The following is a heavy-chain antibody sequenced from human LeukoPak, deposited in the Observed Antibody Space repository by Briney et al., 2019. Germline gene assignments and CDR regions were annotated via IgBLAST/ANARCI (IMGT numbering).Heavy chain of an antibody. J-gene: IGHJ4*02. Sequence: GGSLRLSCAASGFIFSSFEMNWVRQAPGKGLEWVSFISSSGRTIYYADSVKGRFTVSRDNTKNSLYLQVNSLRAEDTAVYYCARDLYGAFDFWGQGTLVTVSS. CDR3: ARDLYGAFDF. CDR2: ISSSGRTI. D-gene: IGHD4-17*01. CDR1: GFIFSSFE. V-gene: IGHV3-48*03.